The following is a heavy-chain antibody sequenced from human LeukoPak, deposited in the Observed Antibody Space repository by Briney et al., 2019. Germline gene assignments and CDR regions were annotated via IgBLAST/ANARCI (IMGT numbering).Heavy chain of an antibody. J-gene: IGHJ5*02. CDR1: GFTISNYW. V-gene: IGHV3-74*03. D-gene: IGHD5-12*01. CDR3: APQQTYSPYNWFDP. Sequence: GGSLRLSCVGSGFTISNYWMHWVRQAPGTGLVWVSRIHPGGTITTYADSVKGRFTISRDNAKNTLYLQMNSLRAEDTAVYYCAPQQTYSPYNWFDPWGQGTLVTVSS. CDR2: IHPGGTIT.